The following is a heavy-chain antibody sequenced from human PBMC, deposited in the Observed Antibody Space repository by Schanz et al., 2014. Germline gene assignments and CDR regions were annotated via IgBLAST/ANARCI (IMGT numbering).Heavy chain of an antibody. CDR3: ARDGVDAAAEGKY. D-gene: IGHD6-13*01. V-gene: IGHV1-46*03. J-gene: IGHJ1*01. CDR2: INTASGNT. CDR1: GYPFTSYS. Sequence: QVQLVQSGAEVKKPGASVKVSCRASGYPFTSYSMHWARQAPGQGLEWMGWINTASGNTRYSEAFQGRVTMTRDTTTSTVYMELSSLRSEDTAVYYCARDGVDAAAEGKYWGQGTLVTGSS.